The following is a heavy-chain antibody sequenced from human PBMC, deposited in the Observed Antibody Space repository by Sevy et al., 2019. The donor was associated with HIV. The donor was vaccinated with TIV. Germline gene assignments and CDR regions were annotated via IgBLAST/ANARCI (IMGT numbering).Heavy chain of an antibody. D-gene: IGHD6-13*01. CDR1: GGSINSGGYS. V-gene: IGHV4-30-2*01. Sequence: SETLSLTCAVSGGSINSGGYSWSWIRQPPGKGLEWIGYIFQRGATYYFPSLQSRVSISVDMSKNQFSLNLRSVTAADTAVYYCARGRVGDSSSWYGAFDVWGQGTMVTVSS. CDR3: ARGRVGDSSSWYGAFDV. J-gene: IGHJ3*01. CDR2: IFQRGAT.